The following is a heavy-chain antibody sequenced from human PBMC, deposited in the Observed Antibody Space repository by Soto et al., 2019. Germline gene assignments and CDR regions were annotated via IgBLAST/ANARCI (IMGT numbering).Heavy chain of an antibody. CDR1: GGSISSYY. V-gene: IGHV4-59*08. J-gene: IGHJ4*02. D-gene: IGHD3-10*01. CDR2: IYYSGST. CDR3: ARLRSYYYGSGNYYFDH. Sequence: SETLSLTCTVSGGSISSYYWSWIRQPPGKGLEWIGYIYYSGSTNYNPSLKSRVTISVDTSKNQFSLKLSSVTAADTAVYYCARLRSYYYGSGNYYFDHWGQGTLVTVAS.